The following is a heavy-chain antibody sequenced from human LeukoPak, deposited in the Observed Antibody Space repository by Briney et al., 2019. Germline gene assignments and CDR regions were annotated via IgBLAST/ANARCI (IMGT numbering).Heavy chain of an antibody. J-gene: IGHJ4*02. V-gene: IGHV3-21*01. CDR3: ARSLAVAAYFDE. Sequence: GGSLRLSCSASGFIFSTYSMNWVRQAPGKGLEWVSTISSTSNYIYYADSVKGRFTISRDNAKNSLDLQMNSLTGEDTAVYYCARSLAVAAYFDEWGQGTLVTVSS. CDR1: GFIFSTYS. CDR2: ISSTSNYI. D-gene: IGHD6-19*01.